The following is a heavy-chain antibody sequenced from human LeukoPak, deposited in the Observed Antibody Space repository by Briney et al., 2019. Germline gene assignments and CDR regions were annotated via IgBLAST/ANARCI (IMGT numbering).Heavy chain of an antibody. CDR1: RGPISSYY. J-gene: IGHJ4*02. D-gene: IGHD3-3*01. V-gene: IGHV4-59*01. Sequence: SETLSLTCTVSRGPISSYYWSWIRQPPGKGLEWIGYIYYSGSTNYNPSLKSRVTISVDTSKNQFSLKLSSVTAADTTVYYCARGPRHVLRFGLSQASPLDYWGQGTLVTVSS. CDR3: ARGPRHVLRFGLSQASPLDY. CDR2: IYYSGST.